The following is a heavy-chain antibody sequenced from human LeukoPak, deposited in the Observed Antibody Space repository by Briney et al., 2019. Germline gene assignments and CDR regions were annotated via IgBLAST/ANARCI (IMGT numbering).Heavy chain of an antibody. J-gene: IGHJ4*02. V-gene: IGHV3-30-3*01. Sequence: GGSLRLSCAASGFTFSSYAMHWVRQAPGKGLEWVAVISYDGSNKYYADSVKGRFTISRDNSKNTLYLQMNSLRAEDTAVYYCARDGRIFYDSSELDYWGQGTLVTVSS. D-gene: IGHD3-22*01. CDR2: ISYDGSNK. CDR3: ARDGRIFYDSSELDY. CDR1: GFTFSSYA.